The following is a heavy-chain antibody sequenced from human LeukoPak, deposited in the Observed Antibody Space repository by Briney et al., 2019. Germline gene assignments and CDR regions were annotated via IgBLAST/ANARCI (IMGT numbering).Heavy chain of an antibody. J-gene: IGHJ4*02. CDR3: VREGEGPLSKDFDY. D-gene: IGHD2/OR15-2a*01. CDR1: GFTFTDHY. Sequence: ASMKVSCKSSGFTFTDHYIHWVRQGPGQGLEWMGYIGPHSTFTSSPQEFQGRVTMTRDASMSTAYMELTRLTSDDTAVYYCVREGEGPLSKDFDYWGQGTLVTVSP. CDR2: IGPHSTFT. V-gene: IGHV1-2*02.